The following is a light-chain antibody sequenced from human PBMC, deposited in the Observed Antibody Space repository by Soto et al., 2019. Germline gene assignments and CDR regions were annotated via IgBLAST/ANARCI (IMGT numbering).Light chain of an antibody. V-gene: IGLV2-14*03. J-gene: IGLJ2*01. Sequence: QSALTQPASVSGSPGQSITISCTGTSSDVGGYKYVSWYQHHPGKAPKLMIYDVSNRPSGVSNRFSGPKSGSTASLTISGLQAEDEADYYCSSHTSSSTPYVVFGGGTKVTVL. CDR2: DVS. CDR3: SSHTSSSTPYVV. CDR1: SSDVGGYKY.